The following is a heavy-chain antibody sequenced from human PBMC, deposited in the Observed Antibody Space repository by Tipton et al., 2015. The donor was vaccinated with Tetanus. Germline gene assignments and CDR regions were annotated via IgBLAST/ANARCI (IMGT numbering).Heavy chain of an antibody. CDR1: GYTFTNYY. CDR2: INPSAGTT. D-gene: IGHD3-22*01. V-gene: IGHV1-46*01. CDR3: ARSYDFYDSTGYTDDGMDV. J-gene: IGHJ6*02. Sequence: QLVRSGAEVKKPGASVKVSCKASGYTFTNYYMHWVRQAPGQGLEWMGVINPSAGTTRYEQKFQGRVIMTRDTSTTPVYMELNSLRSEDTAVFYCARSYDFYDSTGYTDDGMDVWGQGTSVTVSS.